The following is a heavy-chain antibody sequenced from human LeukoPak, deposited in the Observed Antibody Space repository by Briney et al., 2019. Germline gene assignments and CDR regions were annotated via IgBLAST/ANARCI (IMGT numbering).Heavy chain of an antibody. CDR3: ARVPGYYDSSGYYIPRGYYFDY. CDR2: INHSGST. D-gene: IGHD3-22*01. CDR1: GGSFSGYY. V-gene: IGHV4-34*01. J-gene: IGHJ4*02. Sequence: PSETLSLTCAVYGGSFSGYYWSWIRQPPGKGLEWIGEINHSGSTNYNPSHKSRVTISVDTSKNQFSLKLSSVTAADTAVYYCARVPGYYDSSGYYIPRGYYFDYWGQGTLVTVSS.